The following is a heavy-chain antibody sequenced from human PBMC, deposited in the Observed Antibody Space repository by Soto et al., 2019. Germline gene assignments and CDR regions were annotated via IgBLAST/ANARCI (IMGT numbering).Heavy chain of an antibody. D-gene: IGHD3-22*01. CDR1: GGTFSSYA. CDR2: IIPIFGTA. Sequence: SVKVSCKASGGTFSSYAISWVRQAPGQGLEWMGGIIPIFGTANYAQKFQGRVTITADESTSTAYMELSSLRSEDTAVYYCAGSRYYYDSSGSRFDYWGQGTLVTVSS. V-gene: IGHV1-69*13. J-gene: IGHJ4*02. CDR3: AGSRYYYDSSGSRFDY.